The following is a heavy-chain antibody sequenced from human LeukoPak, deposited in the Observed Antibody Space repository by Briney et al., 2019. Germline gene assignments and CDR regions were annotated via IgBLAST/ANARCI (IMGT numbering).Heavy chain of an antibody. D-gene: IGHD4-17*01. Sequence: GASVKVSCKASGYTFTSYYMHWVRQAPRQGLEWMGIINPSGGITRYAQKFQGRVTVTRDTSTSTVYMELSSLRSEDTAVYYCARDLRPTTVTTGGDYWGQGTLVTVSS. CDR3: ARDLRPTTVTTGGDY. V-gene: IGHV1-46*01. J-gene: IGHJ4*02. CDR2: INPSGGIT. CDR1: GYTFTSYY.